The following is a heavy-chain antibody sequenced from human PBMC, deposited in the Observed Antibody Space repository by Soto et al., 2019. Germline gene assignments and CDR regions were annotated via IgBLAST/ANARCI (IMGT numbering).Heavy chain of an antibody. Sequence: QLHLVQSGAVVKKPVASVTVSCSASGYPVTAYYMHWVRQAPGRGLEWMGGINPATGAAKYTQTFQGRVPMSRDTAPSPVLLERSGLTSEHTAVFYCARGGGVGVAGSAAFDMWGQGTVVTVSS. D-gene: IGHD3-3*01. CDR3: ARGGGVGVAGSAAFDM. CDR2: INPATGAA. V-gene: IGHV1-2*02. J-gene: IGHJ3*02. CDR1: GYPVTAYY.